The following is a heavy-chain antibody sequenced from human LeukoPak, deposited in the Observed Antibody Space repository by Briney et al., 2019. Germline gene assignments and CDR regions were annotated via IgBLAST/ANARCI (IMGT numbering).Heavy chain of an antibody. V-gene: IGHV4-61*02. Sequence: SQNLSLTCTVSGGSISSGSYYWSWIRQPAGKGLEWIGRIYTSGSTNYNPSLKSRVTISVDTSKNQFSLKLSSVTAADTAVYYCASNYYDSSGYMDVWGKGTTVTVSS. D-gene: IGHD3-22*01. CDR2: IYTSGST. J-gene: IGHJ6*03. CDR3: ASNYYDSSGYMDV. CDR1: GGSISSGSYY.